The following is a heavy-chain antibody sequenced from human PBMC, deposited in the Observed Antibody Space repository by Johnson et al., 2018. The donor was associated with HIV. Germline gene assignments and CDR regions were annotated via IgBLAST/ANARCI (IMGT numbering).Heavy chain of an antibody. CDR3: ARPAAGGAFDI. CDR1: GFTFSSYA. D-gene: IGHD3-10*01. V-gene: IGHV3-64*01. Sequence: VQLVESGGGLVQPGGSLRLSCAASGFTFSSYAMHWVRQAPGKGLEYVSAISSNGGSTYYANSVKGRFTISRDNSKNTRYLQMGSLSAEDMAVYYCARPAAGGAFDIWGQGTMVTVSS. CDR2: ISSNGGST. J-gene: IGHJ3*02.